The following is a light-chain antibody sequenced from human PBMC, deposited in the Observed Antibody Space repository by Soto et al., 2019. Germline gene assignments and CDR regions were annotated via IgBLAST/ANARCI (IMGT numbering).Light chain of an antibody. CDR2: GAS. Sequence: EIVMTQSPATLSMSPGETATLSCRASQSVSDNLAWYQQKPGQAPRLLIYGASTRATGIPARFSGSGSGTEFTLTISRLQSEDFAVYYCQQYEKWPPWTFGQGTKVEIK. V-gene: IGKV3-15*01. CDR1: QSVSDN. CDR3: QQYEKWPPWT. J-gene: IGKJ1*01.